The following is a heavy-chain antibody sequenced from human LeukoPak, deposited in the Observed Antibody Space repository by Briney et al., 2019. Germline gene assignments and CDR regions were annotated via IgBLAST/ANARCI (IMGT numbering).Heavy chain of an antibody. D-gene: IGHD3-10*01. CDR1: GFTFSSYE. CDR3: ARHWGWGYSYGSGTPFPNWFDP. CDR2: INYSGST. V-gene: IGHV4-59*05. Sequence: GSLRLSCAASGFTFSSYEMNWVRQPPGKGLEWIGSINYSGSTYYNPSLKSRVTISVDTSKNQFSLKLSSVTAADTAVYYCARHWGWGYSYGSGTPFPNWFDPWGQGTLVTVSS. J-gene: IGHJ5*02.